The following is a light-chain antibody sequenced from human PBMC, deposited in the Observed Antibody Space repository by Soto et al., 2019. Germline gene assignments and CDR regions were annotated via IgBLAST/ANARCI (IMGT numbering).Light chain of an antibody. Sequence: QSALSQPASVSGSPGQSITISGTGTSSDVGSSNLVSWYQQYPGKVPKLMIYEGSKRPSGVSNRFSGSKSGNTASLTISGLQAEDEADYYCCSYTGSTTYYVFGTGTKVTVL. CDR1: SSDVGSSNL. J-gene: IGLJ1*01. V-gene: IGLV2-23*01. CDR2: EGS. CDR3: CSYTGSTTYYV.